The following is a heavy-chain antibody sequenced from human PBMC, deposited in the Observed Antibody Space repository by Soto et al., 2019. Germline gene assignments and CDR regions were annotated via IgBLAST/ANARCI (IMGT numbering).Heavy chain of an antibody. CDR2: TRNKANSYSP. Sequence: EVQLVESGGGLVQPGGSLRLSCAASGFTFSDYYMDWVRQVPGKGLEWVGRTRNKANSYSPEYAPSVKGRFISSRHDLEDSMYLQMNSLKTEDTAVYYCARDTGGSYDFWGQGALVTVSS. V-gene: IGHV3-72*01. CDR3: ARDTGGSYDF. D-gene: IGHD1-26*01. J-gene: IGHJ4*02. CDR1: GFTFSDYY.